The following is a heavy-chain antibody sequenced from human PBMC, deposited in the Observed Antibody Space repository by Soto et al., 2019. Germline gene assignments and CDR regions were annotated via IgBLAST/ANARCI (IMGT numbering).Heavy chain of an antibody. CDR1: GGTFSSYA. CDR2: IIPIFGTA. V-gene: IGHV1-69*13. CDR3: ASGRWATVVTPHYYGMDV. D-gene: IGHD4-17*01. Sequence: GASVKVSCKASGGTFSSYAISWVRQAPGQGLEWMGGIIPIFGTANYAQKFRGRVTITADESTSTAYMELSSLRSEDTAVYYCASGRWATVVTPHYYGMDVWGQGTTVTVSS. J-gene: IGHJ6*02.